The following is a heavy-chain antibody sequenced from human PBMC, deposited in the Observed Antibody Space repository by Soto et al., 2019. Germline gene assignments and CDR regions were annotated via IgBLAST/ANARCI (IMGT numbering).Heavy chain of an antibody. CDR2: IYYSERTSYNSGST. CDR3: ARHTRNQFDP. Sequence: PSETLSLTWTVSGDSLTSSSYYWGWIRQPPGKGLEWIGSIYYSERTSYNSGSTYYSPSLKSRVTISGDTSKSQFSLKLSSVTAADTAVYYCARHTRNQFDPWGQGTLVTVS. V-gene: IGHV4-39*01. J-gene: IGHJ5*02. CDR1: GDSLTSSSYY.